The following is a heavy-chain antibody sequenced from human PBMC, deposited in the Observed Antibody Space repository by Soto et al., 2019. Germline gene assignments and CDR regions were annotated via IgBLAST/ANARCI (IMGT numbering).Heavy chain of an antibody. Sequence: PGGSLRLSCAASGFTFSSYDMHWVRQAPGKGLEWVAVISYDGSNKYYADSVKGRFTISRDNSKNTLYLQMNSLRAEDTAVYYCAKDSSGSYLYYYYGMDVWGQGTTVTVSS. D-gene: IGHD3-10*01. V-gene: IGHV3-30*18. CDR1: GFTFSSYD. J-gene: IGHJ6*02. CDR2: ISYDGSNK. CDR3: AKDSSGSYLYYYYGMDV.